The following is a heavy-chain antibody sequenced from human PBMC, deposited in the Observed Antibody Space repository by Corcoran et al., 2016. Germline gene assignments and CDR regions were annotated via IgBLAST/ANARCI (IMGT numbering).Heavy chain of an antibody. Sequence: QVQLVQSGAEVKKPGSSVKVSCKASGGTFSSYAISWVRQAPGQGLEWMGGIIPIFGTANYAQKFQGRVTSTADESTSKASMELCSLRSEDTAVYYWSGDVCRSTRCRRGCAHNWFDPLVQGTLVTVSS. V-gene: IGHV1-69*01. CDR2: IIPIFGTA. D-gene: IGHD2-2*01. J-gene: IGHJ5*02. CDR1: GGTFSSYA. CDR3: SGDVCRSTRCRRGCAHNWFDP.